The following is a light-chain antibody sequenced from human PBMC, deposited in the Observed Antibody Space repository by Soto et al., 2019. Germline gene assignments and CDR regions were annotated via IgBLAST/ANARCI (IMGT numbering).Light chain of an antibody. J-gene: IGKJ5*01. CDR2: AAS. Sequence: IVMTQSPATVPVSPGERATLSCRASQSVSTYLAWYQQKPGQAPRLLIYAASNRATGIPGRFSGSGSGTEFTLTISSLQSEDFAVYSCQQYHQWPLTFGQGTRLEIK. CDR3: QQYHQWPLT. CDR1: QSVSTY. V-gene: IGKV3-15*01.